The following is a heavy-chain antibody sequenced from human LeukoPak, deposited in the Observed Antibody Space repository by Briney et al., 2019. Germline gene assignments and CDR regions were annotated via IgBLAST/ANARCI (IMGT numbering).Heavy chain of an antibody. V-gene: IGHV4-38-2*01. CDR2: IYHSGST. J-gene: IGHJ3*02. Sequence: SETLSLTCVVSGYYISSGYYWGWLRQPPGKGLEWIGSIYHSGSTYYNPSLKSRVTISVDTSKNQFSLKLSSVTAADTAVYYCARGYSSGWRDAFDIWGQGTMVTVSS. D-gene: IGHD6-19*01. CDR3: ARGYSSGWRDAFDI. CDR1: GYYISSGYY.